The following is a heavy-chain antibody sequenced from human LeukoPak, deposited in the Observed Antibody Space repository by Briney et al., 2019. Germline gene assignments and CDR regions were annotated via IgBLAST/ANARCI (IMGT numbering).Heavy chain of an antibody. V-gene: IGHV4-61*02. D-gene: IGHD2-15*01. CDR1: GGSISSGSYY. CDR2: IYTSGST. J-gene: IGHJ4*02. CDR3: SREGYENGDY. Sequence: SQTLSLTCTGSGGSISSGSYYWSWIRQPAGKGLEWIGRIYTSGSTNYNPSLKSRVTISLAASKNQFSLKLTSVTAADTAVYYCSREGYENGDYWGQGTLVTVSS.